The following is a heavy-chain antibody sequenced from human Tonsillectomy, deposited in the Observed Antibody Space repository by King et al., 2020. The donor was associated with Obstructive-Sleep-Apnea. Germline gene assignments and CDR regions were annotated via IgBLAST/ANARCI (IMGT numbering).Heavy chain of an antibody. D-gene: IGHD3-16*01. J-gene: IGHJ4*02. V-gene: IGHV3-21*01. CDR2: ISSISSYI. Sequence: VQLVESGGGLVKPGGCLRPSCAASGFTFSSYSMKWGRQSPGIGLGGVSSISSISSYIYYADTVKGRFTISSDTAKNSLYLQRNSLRAEDTAVYYCAGGERLYVYWGQGTLVTVSS. CDR1: GFTFSSYS. CDR3: AGGERLYVY.